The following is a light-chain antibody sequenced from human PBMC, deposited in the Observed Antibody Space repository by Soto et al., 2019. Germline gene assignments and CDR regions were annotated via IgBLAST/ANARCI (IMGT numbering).Light chain of an antibody. CDR3: QQYNHWPPLP. J-gene: IGKJ4*01. CDR2: GAS. V-gene: IGKV3-15*01. Sequence: EIVMTQSPATLSVSPGERATLSCRASQSVGRNLAWYQQKPGQAPRLLIYGASTRATGIPARFSGSGSGTEFTLTISSLQSEDFAIYSCQQYNHWPPLPFGGGTKVEI. CDR1: QSVGRN.